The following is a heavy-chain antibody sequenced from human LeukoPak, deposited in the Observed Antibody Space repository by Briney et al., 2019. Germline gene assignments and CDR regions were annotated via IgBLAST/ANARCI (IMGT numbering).Heavy chain of an antibody. D-gene: IGHD1-26*01. CDR1: GDSISSGGFH. J-gene: IGHJ3*02. Sequence: PSETLSLTCTVSGDSISSGGFHWSWIRQHPGKGLEWIGYIYYSGTTYYNPSLKSRVSLSVDTSQNQFSLQLRSVTAADTAVYYCARDEAVFGSGAFDIWGQGTMVTVSS. V-gene: IGHV4-31*03. CDR2: IYYSGTT. CDR3: ARDEAVFGSGAFDI.